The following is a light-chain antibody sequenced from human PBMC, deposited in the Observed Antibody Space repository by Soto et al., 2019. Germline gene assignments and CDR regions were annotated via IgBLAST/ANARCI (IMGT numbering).Light chain of an antibody. J-gene: IGKJ1*01. Sequence: DIQMTLSPATLSASVGDRVTITCRASQNINSWLAWYQQKPGKAPNLLIYDASTLESGVPSRFSGSGSGTEFTLTISSLQPDDFTTYYCQQYNSYPWTFGQGTKVAIK. CDR3: QQYNSYPWT. V-gene: IGKV1-5*01. CDR2: DAS. CDR1: QNINSW.